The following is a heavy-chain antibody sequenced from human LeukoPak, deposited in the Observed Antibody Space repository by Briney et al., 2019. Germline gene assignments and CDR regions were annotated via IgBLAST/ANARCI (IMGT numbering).Heavy chain of an antibody. CDR3: ARRQQTNYYYYMDV. V-gene: IGHV4-59*08. Sequence: SETLSLTCTVSGGSISSSYWSWIRQPPGRGLEWIGYIYYTGNTNYNPSLNSRITMSVDTSKNQFSLKLSSVTAADTAVYYCARRQQTNYYYYMDVWGKGTTVTVSS. CDR1: GGSISSSY. J-gene: IGHJ6*03. CDR2: IYYTGNT. D-gene: IGHD1-1*01.